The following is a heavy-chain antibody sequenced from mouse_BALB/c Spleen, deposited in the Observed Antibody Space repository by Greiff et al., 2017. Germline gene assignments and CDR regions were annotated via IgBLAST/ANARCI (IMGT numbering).Heavy chain of an antibody. CDR1: GYSITSDYA. J-gene: IGHJ1*01. V-gene: IGHV3-2*02. D-gene: IGHD4-1*01. CDR2: ISYSGST. Sequence: EVQLVESGPGLVKPSQSLSLTCTVTGYSITSDYAWNWIRQFPGNKLEWMGYISYSGSTSYNPSLKSRISITRDTSKNQFFLQLNSVTTEDTATYYCARRRVLGPYWYFDVWGAGTTVTVSS. CDR3: ARRRVLGPYWYFDV.